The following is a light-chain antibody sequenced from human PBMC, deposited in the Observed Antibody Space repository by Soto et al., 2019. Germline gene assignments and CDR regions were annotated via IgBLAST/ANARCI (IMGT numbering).Light chain of an antibody. CDR1: ESVSRY. CDR3: QQSYSAPRIT. V-gene: IGKV1-39*01. Sequence: DIQMTQSPSSLSASVGDRVTITCRASESVSRYLTWYQQKPGKAPKLLINAASSLQSGVPSRFSGSGSGTDFTLTISRLQPEDFAIYYCQQSYSAPRITFGPGTKVDIK. CDR2: AAS. J-gene: IGKJ3*01.